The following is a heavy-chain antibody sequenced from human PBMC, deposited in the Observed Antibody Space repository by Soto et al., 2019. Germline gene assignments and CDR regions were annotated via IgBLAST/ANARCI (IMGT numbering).Heavy chain of an antibody. V-gene: IGHV4-61*01. Sequence: SETPSLTCTVPGGSVSSGSYYWSWIRQPPGKGLEWIGYIYYSGSTNYNPSLKSRVTISVDTSKNQFSLKLSSVTAADTAVYYCARGNPISGYDPCDYWGQGTLVTVSS. D-gene: IGHD5-12*01. J-gene: IGHJ4*02. CDR1: GGSVSSGSYY. CDR3: ARGNPISGYDPCDY. CDR2: IYYSGST.